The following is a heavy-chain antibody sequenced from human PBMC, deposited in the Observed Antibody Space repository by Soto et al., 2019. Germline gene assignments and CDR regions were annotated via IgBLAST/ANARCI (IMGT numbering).Heavy chain of an antibody. CDR1: GFSLSTSGVG. J-gene: IGHJ6*02. Sequence: QITLKESGPPLVKPTQTLTLTCTFSGFSLSTSGVGVGWIRQPPGKALEWLALIYWDDDKRYSPSLRSRLTISKDTSKSQVVLTMTNMDPVDTATYYCIQSRCGGDCLQSYASHYYYGMDVWGQGTTVTVS. D-gene: IGHD2-21*02. CDR3: IQSRCGGDCLQSYASHYYYGMDV. CDR2: IYWDDDK. V-gene: IGHV2-5*02.